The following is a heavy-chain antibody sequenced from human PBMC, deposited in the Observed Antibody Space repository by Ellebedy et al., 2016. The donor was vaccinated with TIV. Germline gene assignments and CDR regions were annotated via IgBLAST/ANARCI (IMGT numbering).Heavy chain of an antibody. CDR2: ISGNGGST. D-gene: IGHD1-7*01. CDR3: VKGRITGTDYYYYYGMDV. CDR1: GFTFSSYA. V-gene: IGHV3-64D*06. J-gene: IGHJ6*02. Sequence: GGSLRLSCSASGFTFSSYAMHWVRQAPGKGLEYVSAISGNGGSTYYADSVKGRFTISRDNSKNTLYLQMSSLRAEDTAVYYCVKGRITGTDYYYYYGMDVWGQGTTVTVSS.